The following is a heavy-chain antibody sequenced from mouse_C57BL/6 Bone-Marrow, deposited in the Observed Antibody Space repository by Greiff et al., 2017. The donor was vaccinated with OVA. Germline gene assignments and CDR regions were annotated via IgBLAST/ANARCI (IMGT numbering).Heavy chain of an antibody. J-gene: IGHJ1*03. CDR3: ARSIYYDPYFDV. D-gene: IGHD2-4*01. V-gene: IGHV7-3*01. CDR1: GFTFTDYY. Sequence: EVKVVESGGGLVQPGGSLSLSCAASGFTFTDYYMSWVRQPPGKALEWLGFIRNKANGYTTEYSASVKGRFTISRDNSQSILYLQMNALRAEDSATYYCARSIYYDPYFDVWGTGTTVTVSS. CDR2: IRNKANGYTT.